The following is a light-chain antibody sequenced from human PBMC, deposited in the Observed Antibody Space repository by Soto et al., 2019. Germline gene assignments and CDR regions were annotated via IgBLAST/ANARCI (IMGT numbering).Light chain of an antibody. V-gene: IGKV3-15*01. CDR1: QSVSTN. Sequence: EIVMTQSPATLSVSPGERATLSCRASQSVSTNLGWYQQRPGQAPRLLIYGASTRATGIPARFSGSGSGTEFTLTISGLQSEDFALYYCQQYDYWYTFGQGTKLELK. CDR3: QQYDYWYT. J-gene: IGKJ2*01. CDR2: GAS.